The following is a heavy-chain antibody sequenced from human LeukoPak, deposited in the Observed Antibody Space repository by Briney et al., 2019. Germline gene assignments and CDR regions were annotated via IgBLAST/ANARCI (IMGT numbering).Heavy chain of an antibody. D-gene: IGHD6-13*01. CDR3: ARVYSSSWYSGYLYMDV. V-gene: IGHV3-7*01. Sequence: PGGSLRLSCAVSGFTFSSYWMSWVRQAPGKGLEWVANINQDGSEKYYVDSVKGRFTISRDNAKNSLYLQMNSLRAEDTAVYYCARVYSSSWYSGYLYMDVWGKGTTVTVSS. CDR1: GFTFSSYW. J-gene: IGHJ6*04. CDR2: INQDGSEK.